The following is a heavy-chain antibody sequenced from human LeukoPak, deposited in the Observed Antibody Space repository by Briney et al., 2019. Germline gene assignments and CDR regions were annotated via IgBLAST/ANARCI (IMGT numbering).Heavy chain of an antibody. Sequence: GGSLRLSCVASGFTFSSYDMNWVRQAPGKGLECVSEITSSGGSTYYADSVKGRFTISRDNSKNTLYLQMNSLRAEDTAVYYCAKVGDICSSTSCYTRDMDGWFDPWGQGTLVTVSS. J-gene: IGHJ5*02. CDR2: ITSSGGST. D-gene: IGHD2-2*02. CDR1: GFTFSSYD. CDR3: AKVGDICSSTSCYTRDMDGWFDP. V-gene: IGHV3-23*01.